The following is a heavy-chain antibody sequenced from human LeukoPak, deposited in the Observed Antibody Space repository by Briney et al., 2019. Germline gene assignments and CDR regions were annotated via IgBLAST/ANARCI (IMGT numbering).Heavy chain of an antibody. J-gene: IGHJ4*02. D-gene: IGHD4-17*01. Sequence: GGSLRLSCAASAFTFSSYGMHWVRQAPGKGLEWVAFMRYDGSKKYADSVKGRFTISRDNSENTLYLQMNSLRTEDTAVYSCANEIWPTVTIPGRTYFDYWGQGTLVTVSS. CDR1: AFTFSSYG. V-gene: IGHV3-30*02. CDR2: MRYDGSK. CDR3: ANEIWPTVTIPGRTYFDY.